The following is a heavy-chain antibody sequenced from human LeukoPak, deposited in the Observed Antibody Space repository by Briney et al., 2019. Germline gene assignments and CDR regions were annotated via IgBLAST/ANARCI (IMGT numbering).Heavy chain of an antibody. V-gene: IGHV4-31*03. D-gene: IGHD6-6*01. J-gene: IGHJ5*02. Sequence: SETLSLTCTVSGGSISSGGYYWSWIRQHPGKGLEWIGYIYCSGSTYYNPSLKSRVTISVDTSKNQFSLKLSSVTAADTAVYYCARCFSSSWTHNWFDPWGQGTLVTVSS. CDR2: IYCSGST. CDR1: GGSISSGGYY. CDR3: ARCFSSSWTHNWFDP.